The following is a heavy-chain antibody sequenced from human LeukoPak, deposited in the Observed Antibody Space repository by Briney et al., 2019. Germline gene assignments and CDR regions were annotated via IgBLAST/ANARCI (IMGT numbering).Heavy chain of an antibody. J-gene: IGHJ4*02. CDR2: ISDGGSTA. CDR1: GFTFSSYW. CDR3: ARGQYGALGG. Sequence: PGGSLRLSCAASGFTFSSYWMHWVRQAPGKGLVWVSRISDGGSTATYADSVKGRFTISRDNAKNTLYLQMNGLRAEDTAVYYCARGQYGALGGWGQGTLVTVSS. D-gene: IGHD4/OR15-4a*01. V-gene: IGHV3-74*01.